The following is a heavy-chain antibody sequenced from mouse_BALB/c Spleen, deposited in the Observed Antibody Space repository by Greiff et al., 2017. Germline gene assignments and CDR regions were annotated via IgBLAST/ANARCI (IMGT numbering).Heavy chain of an antibody. Sequence: EVQRVESGAELVKPGASVKLSCTASGFNIKDTYMHWVKQRPEQGLEWIGRIDPANGNTKYDPKFQGKATITADTSSNTAYLQLSSLTSEDTAVYYCARATMITTRRAMDYWGQGTSVTVSS. J-gene: IGHJ4*01. D-gene: IGHD2-4*01. CDR1: GFNIKDTY. V-gene: IGHV14-3*02. CDR2: IDPANGNT. CDR3: ARATMITTRRAMDY.